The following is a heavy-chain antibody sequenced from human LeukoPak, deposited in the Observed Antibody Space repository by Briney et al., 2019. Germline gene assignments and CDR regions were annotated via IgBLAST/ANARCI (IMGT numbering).Heavy chain of an antibody. CDR2: IYSGGST. V-gene: IGHV3-53*01. CDR1: GFTVSSNY. J-gene: IGHJ4*02. CDR3: AAGYCSSTSCYNPYYFDY. Sequence: GGSLRLSCAASGFTVSSNYMSWVRQAPGKGLEWVSVIYSGGSTYYADSVKGRFTISRDNSKNTLYLQMNSLRAEDTAVYYCAAGYCSSTSCYNPYYFDYWGQGTLVTVSS. D-gene: IGHD2-2*02.